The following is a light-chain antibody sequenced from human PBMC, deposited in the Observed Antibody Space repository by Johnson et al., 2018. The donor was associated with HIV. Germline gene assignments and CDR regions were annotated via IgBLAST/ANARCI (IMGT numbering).Light chain of an antibody. CDR2: ENN. CDR1: SSNIGNNY. Sequence: QSVLTQPPSVSAAPGQKVTISCSGSSSNIGNNYVSWYQQLPGTAPKLLIYENNKRPSGIPNRFSGSKSGTSATLGINGLQTGDEADYYCGTWDNSLSAGVFGTGTKVTVL. CDR3: GTWDNSLSAGV. V-gene: IGLV1-51*02. J-gene: IGLJ1*01.